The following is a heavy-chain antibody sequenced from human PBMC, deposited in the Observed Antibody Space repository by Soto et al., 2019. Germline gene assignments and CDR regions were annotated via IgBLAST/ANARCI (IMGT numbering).Heavy chain of an antibody. CDR2: ISYDGSNK. CDR3: ARGYSSGPYYYYGMDV. CDR1: GFTFSSYA. D-gene: IGHD6-19*01. V-gene: IGHV3-30-3*01. J-gene: IGHJ6*01. Sequence: QVQLVESGGGVVQPGRSLRLSCAASGFTFSSYAMHWVRQAPGKGLEWVAVISYDGSNKYYADSVKGRFTISRDNSKNTLYLQMNSLRAEDTAVYYCARGYSSGPYYYYGMDVW.